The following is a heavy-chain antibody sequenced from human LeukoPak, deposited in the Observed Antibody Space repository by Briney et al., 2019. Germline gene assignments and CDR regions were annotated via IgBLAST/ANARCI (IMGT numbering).Heavy chain of an antibody. Sequence: GRSLRLSCAASGFTFSSYGMHWVRQAPGKGLEWVAVIWYDGSNKYYADSVKGRFTISRDNAKNSLYLQMNSLRAEDTAVYYCASAGTYSAYYYDSSGYDDAFDIWGQGTMVTVSS. V-gene: IGHV3-33*03. CDR1: GFTFSSYG. CDR2: IWYDGSNK. D-gene: IGHD3-22*01. J-gene: IGHJ3*02. CDR3: ASAGTYSAYYYDSSGYDDAFDI.